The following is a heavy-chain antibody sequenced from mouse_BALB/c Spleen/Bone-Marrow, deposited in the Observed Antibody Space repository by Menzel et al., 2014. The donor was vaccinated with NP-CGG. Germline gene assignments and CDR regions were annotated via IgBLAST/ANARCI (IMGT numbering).Heavy chain of an antibody. J-gene: IGHJ3*01. Sequence: VQLQQSGPELVKPGASVKISCKASGYTFTDYNMHWVKQSHGKSLEWIGYIYPYNGGTGYNQKFKSKATLTVDNSSGTAYMGHRSLTAEDSAVYYCARSEGYDYDWFAYWGQGTLVTVSA. D-gene: IGHD2-4*01. CDR1: GYTFTDYN. V-gene: IGHV1S29*02. CDR3: ARSEGYDYDWFAY. CDR2: IYPYNGGT.